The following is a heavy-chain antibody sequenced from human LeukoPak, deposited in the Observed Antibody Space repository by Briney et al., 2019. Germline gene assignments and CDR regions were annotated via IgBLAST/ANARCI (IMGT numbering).Heavy chain of an antibody. CDR3: AKEDFGDYGSGSYYGSNY. CDR2: LSGRGDTT. J-gene: IGHJ4*02. D-gene: IGHD3-10*01. CDR1: GFTFSSYA. V-gene: IGHV3-23*01. Sequence: GGSLRLSCAASGFTFSSYAMSWVRQAPGKGLEWVSSLSGRGDTTYYADSVKGRFTISRDNFKNILYLKMSSLRAEDTAVYFCAKEDFGDYGSGSYYGSNYWGQGTLVTVSS.